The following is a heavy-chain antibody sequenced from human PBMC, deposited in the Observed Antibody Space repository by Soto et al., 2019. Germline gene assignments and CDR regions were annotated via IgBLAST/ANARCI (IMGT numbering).Heavy chain of an antibody. CDR2: ISGSVGST. Sequence: EVQLLESGGGLVQPGGSLRLSCAASGFTFSSYAMSWVRQAPGKGLEWVSAISGSVGSTYYADSVKGRFTISRDNSKNTLYLQMNSLRAEDTAVYYCARDNYGVKVGSLDYWGQGTLVTVSS. CDR3: ARDNYGVKVGSLDY. J-gene: IGHJ4*02. CDR1: GFTFSSYA. D-gene: IGHD4-17*01. V-gene: IGHV3-23*01.